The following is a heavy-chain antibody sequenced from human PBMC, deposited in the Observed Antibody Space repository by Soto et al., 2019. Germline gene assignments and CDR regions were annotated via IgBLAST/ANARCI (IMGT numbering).Heavy chain of an antibody. CDR1: GFTFSSYW. Sequence: GGSLRLSCAASGFTFSSYWMSWVRQAPGKGLEWVANIKQDGSEKYYVDSVKGRFTISRDNAKNSLYLQMNSLRAEDTAVYYCARCKLGYYYYYMDVWGKGTAVTVS. CDR2: IKQDGSEK. V-gene: IGHV3-7*01. CDR3: ARCKLGYYYYYMDV. D-gene: IGHD1-26*01. J-gene: IGHJ6*03.